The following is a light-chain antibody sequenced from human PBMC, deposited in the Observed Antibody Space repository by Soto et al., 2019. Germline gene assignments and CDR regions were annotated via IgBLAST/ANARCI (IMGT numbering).Light chain of an antibody. Sequence: QSALTQPPSASGSPGQSVTISCTGTSSDVGGYNYVSWYQQHPGKAPKLMIYEVTKRPSGVPDRFSGSKSGNTASLTVSGLQAEDEADYYCSSYAGSNHCGVIFGGGTKLTVL. CDR3: SSYAGSNHCGVI. V-gene: IGLV2-8*01. CDR1: SSDVGGYNY. CDR2: EVT. J-gene: IGLJ2*01.